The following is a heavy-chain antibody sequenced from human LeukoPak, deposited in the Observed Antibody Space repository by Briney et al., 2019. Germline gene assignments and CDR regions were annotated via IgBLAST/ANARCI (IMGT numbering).Heavy chain of an antibody. V-gene: IGHV1-2*02. D-gene: IGHD1-1*01. Sequence: DSVKVSCKASGYTFTGYYMHWVRQAPGQGLEWIGWIKPNSGGTNYAQKFQGRVTMTRDTSISTAYMELSRLRSDDTAVSYMARDFYWWVHHIAWRGQGTLATVSS. CDR3: ARDFYWWVHHIAW. J-gene: IGHJ4*02. CDR1: GYTFTGYY. CDR2: IKPNSGGT.